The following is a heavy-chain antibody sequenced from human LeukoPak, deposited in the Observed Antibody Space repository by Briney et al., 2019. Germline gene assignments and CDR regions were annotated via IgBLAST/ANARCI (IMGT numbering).Heavy chain of an antibody. D-gene: IGHD4-23*01. V-gene: IGHV1-69*13. J-gene: IGHJ4*02. CDR3: ARGATVVTYYFDY. CDR2: IIPIFGAP. CDR1: GDSFANYA. Sequence: GASVKVSCKASGDSFANYAITWVRQAPGQGPEWVGGIIPIFGAPNYAPKYRGRVTITADESTSTAYMELSSLRSEDTAVYYCARGATVVTYYFDYWGQGTLVTVSS.